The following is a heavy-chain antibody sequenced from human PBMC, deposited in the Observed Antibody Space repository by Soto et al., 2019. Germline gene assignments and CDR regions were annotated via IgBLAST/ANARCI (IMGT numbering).Heavy chain of an antibody. J-gene: IGHJ3*02. D-gene: IGHD1-7*01. V-gene: IGHV1-18*04. CDR1: GYTFTSYG. Sequence: ASVKVSFKASGYTFTSYGISWVRQAPGQGLEWMGWISAYNGNTNYAQKLQGRVTMTTDTSTSTAYMELRSLGSDDTAVYYCASGITGTKRDDAFDIWGQGTMVTVSS. CDR3: ASGITGTKRDDAFDI. CDR2: ISAYNGNT.